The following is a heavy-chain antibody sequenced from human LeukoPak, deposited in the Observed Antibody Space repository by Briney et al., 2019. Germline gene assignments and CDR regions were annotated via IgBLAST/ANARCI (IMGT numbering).Heavy chain of an antibody. V-gene: IGHV3-64D*06. CDR2: ISSNGDNT. CDR3: VRISMGYYDY. CDR1: GFSFRTYA. D-gene: IGHD2/OR15-2a*01. Sequence: GGSLRLSCSASGFSFRTYAIHWVRQAPGKRLEYVSAISSNGDNTHYGDSVKGRFTISRDNSKNTLYLQMSSLRAEDTAVYYCVRISMGYYDYWGQGTLVTVSS. J-gene: IGHJ4*02.